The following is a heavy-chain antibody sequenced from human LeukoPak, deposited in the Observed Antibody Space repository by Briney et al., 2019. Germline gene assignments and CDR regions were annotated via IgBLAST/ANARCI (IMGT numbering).Heavy chain of an antibody. CDR2: ISSSSSTI. J-gene: IGHJ4*02. D-gene: IGHD6-19*01. CDR1: GFTFSSYA. V-gene: IGHV3-48*01. Sequence: GGSLRLSCAASGFTFSSYAMSWVRQAPGKGLEWVSYISSSSSTIYYADSVKGRFTISRDNAKNSLYLQMNSLRAEDTAVYYCARMKNPGYSSGWYGWRGSGPLDYWGQGTLVTVSS. CDR3: ARMKNPGYSSGWYGWRGSGPLDY.